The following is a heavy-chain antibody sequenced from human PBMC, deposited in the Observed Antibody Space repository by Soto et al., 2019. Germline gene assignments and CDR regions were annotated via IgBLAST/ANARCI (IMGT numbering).Heavy chain of an antibody. CDR1: GYSFTSYW. D-gene: IGHD2-15*01. CDR2: IYPGDSDT. Sequence: PGESLKISCKGSGYSFTSYWIGWVRQMPGKGLEWMGIIYPGDSDTRYSPSFQGQVTISADKSISTAYLQWSSLKASDTAMYYCARLGGVVVVAASFDYWGQGTLVTVSS. V-gene: IGHV5-51*01. CDR3: ARLGGVVVVAASFDY. J-gene: IGHJ4*02.